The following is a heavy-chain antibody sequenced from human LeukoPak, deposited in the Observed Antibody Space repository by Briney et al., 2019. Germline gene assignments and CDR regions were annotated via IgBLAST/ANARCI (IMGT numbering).Heavy chain of an antibody. D-gene: IGHD3-22*01. CDR3: ARDGHSYDLPDY. J-gene: IGHJ4*02. Sequence: PSETLSLTCTVSGYSISSGYYWGWIRQPAGKGLEWIGSIYHSGSTYYNPSLKSRVTISVDTSKNQFSLKLSSVTAADTAVYYCARDGHSYDLPDYWGQGTLGTVSS. CDR2: IYHSGST. CDR1: GYSISSGYY. V-gene: IGHV4-38-2*02.